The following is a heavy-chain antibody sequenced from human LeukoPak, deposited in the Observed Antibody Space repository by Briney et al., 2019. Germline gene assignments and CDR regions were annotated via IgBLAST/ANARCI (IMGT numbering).Heavy chain of an antibody. CDR3: ARGRGYDPVVFYFDY. CDR1: GFTFSAYG. CDR2: ISFDGSSK. V-gene: IGHV3-30*03. Sequence: GGSPRLSCAASGFTFSAYGMHWVRQAPGKGLEWVAVISFDGSSKDYAESVRGRFTVSRDNSKNTVYLQMNSLRVEDTALYYCARGRGYDPVVFYFDYWGQGNLVTVSS. J-gene: IGHJ4*02. D-gene: IGHD5-12*01.